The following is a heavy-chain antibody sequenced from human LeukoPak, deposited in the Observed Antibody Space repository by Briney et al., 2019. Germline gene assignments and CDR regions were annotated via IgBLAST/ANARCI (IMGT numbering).Heavy chain of an antibody. D-gene: IGHD5-24*01. J-gene: IGHJ6*03. V-gene: IGHV3-30*04. Sequence: GFLRLSCEPSGFPLIKNALHWVRQAPGKGLEWVPVISFDGKKESYADSVRGRFTISRDNSRNTLFLQMNSLKTEDTAIYYCARASMATINYYYFYMDAWGKGTTVAVSS. CDR1: GFPLIKNA. CDR3: ARASMATINYYYFYMDA. CDR2: ISFDGKKE.